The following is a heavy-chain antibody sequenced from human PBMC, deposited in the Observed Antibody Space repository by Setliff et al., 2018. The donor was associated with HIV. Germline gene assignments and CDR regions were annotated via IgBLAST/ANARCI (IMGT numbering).Heavy chain of an antibody. CDR3: ARRAEDLAINPPSFDYYFDY. J-gene: IGHJ4*02. CDR2: INPKSGAT. V-gene: IGHV1-2*02. CDR1: GYRFTDFY. D-gene: IGHD3-9*01. Sequence: ASVKVSCKTFGYRFTDFYVNWVRQAPGQGLEWMGWINPKSGATKNAQKFQGRVTMTRDTSISTVYMELSSLRSDDTALYFCARRAEDLAINPPSFDYYFDYWGQGTVVTVSS.